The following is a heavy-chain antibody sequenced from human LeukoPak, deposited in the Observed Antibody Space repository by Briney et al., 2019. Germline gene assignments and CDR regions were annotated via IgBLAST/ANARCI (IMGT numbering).Heavy chain of an antibody. D-gene: IGHD3-16*02. V-gene: IGHV7-4-1*02. Sequence: ASVKVSCKASGYTFTNYAMNWVRQAPGQGREWMGWIHPSTGNPTYAQGFTGRFVFSLDTSVSTTYLQISSLKAEDTAVYYCARAFQSLGGLSLPAYWGQGTLVTVSS. J-gene: IGHJ4*02. CDR2: IHPSTGNP. CDR3: ARAFQSLGGLSLPAY. CDR1: GYTFTNYA.